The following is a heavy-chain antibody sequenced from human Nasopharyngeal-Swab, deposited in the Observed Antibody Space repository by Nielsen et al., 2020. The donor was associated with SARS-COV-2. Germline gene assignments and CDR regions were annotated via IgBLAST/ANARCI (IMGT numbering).Heavy chain of an antibody. CDR3: ARDFLGRGYSYGYEDYYYYGMDV. D-gene: IGHD5-18*01. V-gene: IGHV4-31*03. CDR2: IYYSGST. Sequence: SETLSLTCTVSGGSISSGGYYWSWIRQHPGKGLEGIGHIYYSGSTYYNPSLKSRVTISVDTSKNQFSLKLSSVTAADTAVYYCARDFLGRGYSYGYEDYYYYGMDVWGQGTTVTVSS. J-gene: IGHJ6*02. CDR1: GGSISSGGYY.